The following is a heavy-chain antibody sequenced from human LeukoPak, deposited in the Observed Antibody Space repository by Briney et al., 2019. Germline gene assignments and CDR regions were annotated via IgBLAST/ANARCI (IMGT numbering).Heavy chain of an antibody. V-gene: IGHV1-69*13. CDR1: GSTFSSYA. CDR3: ASEWELLWGGFDY. CDR2: IIPIFGTA. D-gene: IGHD1-26*01. J-gene: IGHJ4*02. Sequence: ASVKVSCKASGSTFSSYAISWVRQAPGQGLEWMGGIIPIFGTANYAQKFQGRVTITADESTSTAYMELSSLRSEDTAVYYCASEWELLWGGFDYWGQGTLVTVSS.